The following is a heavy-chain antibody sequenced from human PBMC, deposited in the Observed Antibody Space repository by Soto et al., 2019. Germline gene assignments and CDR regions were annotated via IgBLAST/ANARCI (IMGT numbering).Heavy chain of an antibody. CDR1: GGSISSGGYY. Sequence: QVQLQESGPGLVKPSQTLSLTCTVSGGSISSGGYYWSWIRQHPGKGLEWIGYIYYSGSTYYNPSLKSRVTISVGTSKNQFSLKLSSVTAADTAVYYCARATIPDYDSSGYQYYFDYWGQGTLVTVSS. V-gene: IGHV4-31*03. CDR2: IYYSGST. D-gene: IGHD3-22*01. CDR3: ARATIPDYDSSGYQYYFDY. J-gene: IGHJ4*02.